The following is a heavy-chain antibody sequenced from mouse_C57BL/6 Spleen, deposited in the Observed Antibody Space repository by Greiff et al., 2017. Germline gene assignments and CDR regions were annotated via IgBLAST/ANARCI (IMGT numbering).Heavy chain of an antibody. CDR1: GYAFSSSW. V-gene: IGHV1-82*01. CDR3: ERMNYGSSYGFAY. CDR2: IYPGDGDT. Sequence: QVQLQQSGPELVKPGASVKISCKASGYAFSSSWMNWVKQRPGKGLAWIGRIYPGDGDTNSNGKFKGKATLTADKSSSTAYMQLSSLTSEDSAVXVCERMNYGSSYGFAYWGQGNLVTVAA. J-gene: IGHJ3*01. D-gene: IGHD1-1*01.